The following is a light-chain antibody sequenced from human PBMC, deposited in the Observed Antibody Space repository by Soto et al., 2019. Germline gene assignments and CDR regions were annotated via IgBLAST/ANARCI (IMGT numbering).Light chain of an antibody. Sequence: QSALTQPPSAYGSPGQSVTISCTGSSGDGGGYNYVSWYQQFPGKAPKLMIYDVSERPSGVPDRFSGSKSGNTASLTVSGLQAEDEADYYRSSYAGSINFYVFGTGTKLTVL. CDR2: DVS. V-gene: IGLV2-8*01. CDR1: SGDGGGYNY. J-gene: IGLJ1*01. CDR3: SSYAGSINFYV.